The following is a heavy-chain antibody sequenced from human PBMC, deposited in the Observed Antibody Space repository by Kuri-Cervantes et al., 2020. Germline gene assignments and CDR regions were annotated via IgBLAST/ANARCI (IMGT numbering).Heavy chain of an antibody. D-gene: IGHD6-13*01. CDR3: ARDPIEAAAGTSGFDI. CDR1: GFTFSSYA. J-gene: IGHJ3*02. CDR2: ISYDGSNK. Sequence: GESLKISCAASGFTFSSYAMHWVRQAPGKGLEWVAVISYDGSNKYYADSVKGRFTISRDNSKNTLYLQMKSLRAEDTAVYYCARDPIEAAAGTSGFDIWGQGTMVTVSS. V-gene: IGHV3-30*07.